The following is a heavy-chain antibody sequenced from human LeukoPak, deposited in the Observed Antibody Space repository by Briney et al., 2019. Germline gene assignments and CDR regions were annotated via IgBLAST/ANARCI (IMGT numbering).Heavy chain of an antibody. Sequence: GGSLRLSCGASGFTFSNYGMNWVRQAPGKGLEWVSYISSSSSYIYYADSVKGRFTISRDNAKNSLYLQMNSLRADDTAVYYCAKVLQQLVPDYWGQGTLVTVSS. V-gene: IGHV3-21*01. CDR1: GFTFSNYG. J-gene: IGHJ4*02. D-gene: IGHD6-6*01. CDR3: AKVLQQLVPDY. CDR2: ISSSSSYI.